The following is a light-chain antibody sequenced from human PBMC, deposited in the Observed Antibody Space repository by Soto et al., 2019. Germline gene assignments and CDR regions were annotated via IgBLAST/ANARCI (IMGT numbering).Light chain of an antibody. CDR2: AAP. J-gene: IGKJ5*01. Sequence: DIQMTQSPSSLSASVGDRVTINCRASQSISSYLNWYQQKPGKAPKLLIYAAPSLQSGVPSRFSGSGSGTDFTLTISSLQPEDFATYYCQQSYSTPPVTFGQGTRREIK. V-gene: IGKV1-39*01. CDR3: QQSYSTPPVT. CDR1: QSISSY.